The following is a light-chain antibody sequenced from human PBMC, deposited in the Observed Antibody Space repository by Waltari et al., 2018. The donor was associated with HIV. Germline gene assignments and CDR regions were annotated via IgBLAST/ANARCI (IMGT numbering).Light chain of an antibody. CDR3: QVWDSSSDHYV. CDR1: ALPKQY. J-gene: IGLJ1*01. V-gene: IGLV3-25*02. Sequence: SYELTQPPSVSVSPGQTARITCSGDALPKQYAYWYQQKPGQAPVVVIYKDSERPSGIPERFSGSNSGNTATLTISRVEAGDEADYYCQVWDSSSDHYVFGTGTKVTVL. CDR2: KDS.